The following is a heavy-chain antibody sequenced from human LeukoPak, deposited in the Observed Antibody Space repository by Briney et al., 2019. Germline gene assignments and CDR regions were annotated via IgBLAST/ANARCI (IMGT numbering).Heavy chain of an antibody. CDR3: ARGVSNCSGGSCYSFDY. V-gene: IGHV4-61*02. Sequence: SETLSLTCTVSGGSISSGSYYWSWLRQPAGKGREWIGRIYTSGSTNYNRSLKSRVTISVDTSKNQFSLKLSSVTAADTAVYYCARGVSNCSGGSCYSFDYWGQGTLVTVSS. D-gene: IGHD2-15*01. CDR2: IYTSGST. CDR1: GGSISSGSYY. J-gene: IGHJ4*02.